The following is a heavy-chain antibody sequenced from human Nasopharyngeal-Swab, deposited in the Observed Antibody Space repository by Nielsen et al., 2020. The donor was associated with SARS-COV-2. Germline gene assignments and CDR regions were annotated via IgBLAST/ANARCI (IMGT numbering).Heavy chain of an antibody. J-gene: IGHJ3*02. CDR3: ARIDFDSSGYYSAFDI. D-gene: IGHD3-22*01. Sequence: WIRQPPGKALEWLAHIFSNDEKSYGTSLKSRLTISKDTSKSQVVLTMTNMDPVDTATYYCARIDFDSSGYYSAFDIWGQGTMVTVSS. CDR2: IFSNDEK. V-gene: IGHV2-26*01.